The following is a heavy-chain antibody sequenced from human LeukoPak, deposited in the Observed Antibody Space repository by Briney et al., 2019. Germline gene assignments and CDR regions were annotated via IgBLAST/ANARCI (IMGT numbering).Heavy chain of an antibody. CDR1: GFTFSSYE. CDR3: ARDGRYCSGGFCYPH. Sequence: HPWGSLRLSCAASGFTFSSYEMNWVRQAPGKGLEWVSYISSSGSTIFYADSVKGRFTISRDNAKNSLYLQMNSLRAEDTAVYYCARDGRYCSGGFCYPHWGLGTLVTVSS. D-gene: IGHD2-15*01. CDR2: ISSSGSTI. J-gene: IGHJ4*02. V-gene: IGHV3-48*03.